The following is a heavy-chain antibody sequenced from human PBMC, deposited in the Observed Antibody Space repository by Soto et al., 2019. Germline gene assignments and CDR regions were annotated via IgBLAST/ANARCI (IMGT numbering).Heavy chain of an antibody. CDR1: GYTFTSYD. CDR2: MNPNSGNT. V-gene: IGHV1-8*01. D-gene: IGHD3-10*01. J-gene: IGHJ4*02. CDR3: ARGVRRTGSVSYYLSHPLENFGY. Sequence: AVKVSCKASGYTFTSYDINWVRQATGQGLEWMGWMNPNSGNTGYAQKFQGRVTMTRNTSISTAYMELSSLRSEDTAVYHCARGVRRTGSVSYYLSHPLENFGYWGQRSLVTVSS.